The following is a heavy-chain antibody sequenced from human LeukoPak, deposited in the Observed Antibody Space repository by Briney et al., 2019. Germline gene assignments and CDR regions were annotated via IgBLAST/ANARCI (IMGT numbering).Heavy chain of an antibody. Sequence: GGSLRLSCAASGFTFSSFWMSWVRQAPGKGLEWVANINQDGSGKYFVDTVKGRFTISRDNAKNSLYLQMNSLRAEDTAVYYCAKAYSGSYGYFDYWGQGTLVTVSS. V-gene: IGHV3-7*01. CDR2: INQDGSGK. CDR3: AKAYSGSYGYFDY. D-gene: IGHD1-26*01. CDR1: GFTFSSFW. J-gene: IGHJ4*02.